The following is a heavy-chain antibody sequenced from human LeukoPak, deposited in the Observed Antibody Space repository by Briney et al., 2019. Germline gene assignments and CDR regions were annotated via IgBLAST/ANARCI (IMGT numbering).Heavy chain of an antibody. J-gene: IGHJ6*03. Sequence: NSSETLSLTCAVYGGSFSGYYWSWIRQPPGKGLEWIGEINHSGSTNYNPSLKSRVTISVDTSKNQFSLKLSSVTAADTAMYYCARVWNLYYYYMGVWGKGTTVTVSS. CDR2: INHSGST. D-gene: IGHD1-1*01. CDR1: GGSFSGYY. CDR3: ARVWNLYYYYMGV. V-gene: IGHV4-34*01.